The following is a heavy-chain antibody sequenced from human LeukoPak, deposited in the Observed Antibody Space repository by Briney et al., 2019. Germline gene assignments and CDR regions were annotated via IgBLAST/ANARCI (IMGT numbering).Heavy chain of an antibody. J-gene: IGHJ6*03. CDR2: INPSGGST. Sequence: ASVKVSCKASGYTFTSYYMHWVRQAPGQGLEWTGIINPSGGSTSYAQKFQGRVTMTRDMSTSTVYMELSSLRSEDTAVYYCARDTYYDFWPPRFYMDVWGKGTTVTVSS. V-gene: IGHV1-46*01. D-gene: IGHD3-3*01. CDR1: GYTFTSYY. CDR3: ARDTYYDFWPPRFYMDV.